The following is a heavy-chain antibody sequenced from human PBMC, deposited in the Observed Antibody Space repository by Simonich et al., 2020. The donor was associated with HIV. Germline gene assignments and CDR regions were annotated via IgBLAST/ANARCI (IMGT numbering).Heavy chain of an antibody. CDR1: GYTCTGND. CDR2: INPNRWNT. J-gene: IGHJ4*01. CDR3: ARVPFPNYYGPGSYWGGFDY. Sequence: QVQPVQSGAEVKKTGYSVKVSCKASGYTCTGNDSHWVQKPPEQGLEGMGWINPNRWNTTITHRLPGRYHMTRDTSINTDYMDLSRLKSDDTALYYCARVPFPNYYGPGSYWGGFDYWGQGTLVTVSS. V-gene: IGHV1-2*07. D-gene: IGHD3-10*01.